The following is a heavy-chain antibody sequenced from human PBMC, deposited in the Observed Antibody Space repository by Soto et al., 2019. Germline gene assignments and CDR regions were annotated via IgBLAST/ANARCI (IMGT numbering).Heavy chain of an antibody. Sequence: GGSLRLSCVGSGYAFGMYWLSWVRQAPGKGLEWVAHIKQDGSEQYYVDSVKGRYTISRDNAKNAVYLQLNSLRVEDTAIYYCARVMYLWLPDGMVVWGKGTTVTVS. J-gene: IGHJ6*04. CDR1: GYAFGMYW. V-gene: IGHV3-7*03. CDR3: ARVMYLWLPDGMVV. CDR2: IKQDGSEQ. D-gene: IGHD5-12*01.